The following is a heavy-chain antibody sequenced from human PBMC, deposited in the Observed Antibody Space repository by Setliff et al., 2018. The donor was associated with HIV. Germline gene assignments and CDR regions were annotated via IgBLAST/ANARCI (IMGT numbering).Heavy chain of an antibody. CDR1: RYTFTDYD. CDR3: AKDGGYTISSMSSDV. Sequence: ASVKVSCKASRYTFTDYDMHWVRQAPGQGPEWMGWINPGSGHTNYGQKFQGRLTMTTDTSISTAFMELTELRSDDTAIYYCAKDGGYTISSMSSDVWGKGTKVTVSS. D-gene: IGHD6-6*01. CDR2: INPGSGHT. V-gene: IGHV1-2*02. J-gene: IGHJ6*04.